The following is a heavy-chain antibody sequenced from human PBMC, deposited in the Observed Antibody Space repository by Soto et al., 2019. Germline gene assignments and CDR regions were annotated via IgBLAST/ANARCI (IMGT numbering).Heavy chain of an antibody. J-gene: IGHJ6*02. Sequence: QVQLVQSGAEVKKPGSSVKVSCKASGGTFSSYTISWVRQAPGQGLEWMGRIIPILGIANYAQKFQGRVTITXXKXPXXAYMALSSLRSEDTAVYYCATLTRPATIRGEHMGVWGQGTTVAVSS. CDR1: GGTFSSYT. CDR3: ATLTRPATIRGEHMGV. D-gene: IGHD3-10*01. CDR2: IIPILGIA. V-gene: IGHV1-69*02.